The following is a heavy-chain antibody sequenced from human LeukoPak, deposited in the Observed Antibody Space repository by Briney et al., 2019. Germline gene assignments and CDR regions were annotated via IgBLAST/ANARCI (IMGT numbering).Heavy chain of an antibody. D-gene: IGHD6-13*01. CDR2: IYPGDSDT. Sequence: KVSCKASGYTFTSYWIGWVRQMPGKGLEWMGIIYPGDSDTRYSPSFQGQVTISADKSISTAYLQWSSLKASDTAMYYCARHSLSYSSSWYGAFDIWGQGTMVTVSS. V-gene: IGHV5-51*01. CDR3: ARHSLSYSSSWYGAFDI. J-gene: IGHJ3*02. CDR1: GYTFTSYW.